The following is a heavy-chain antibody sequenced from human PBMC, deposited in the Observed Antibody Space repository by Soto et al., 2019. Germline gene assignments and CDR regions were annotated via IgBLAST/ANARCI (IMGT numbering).Heavy chain of an antibody. CDR1: GYTFTSYA. CDR2: INAGNGNT. V-gene: IGHV1-3*01. J-gene: IGHJ4*02. CDR3: ARSIVVGTALDY. Sequence: ASVKVSCKASGYTFTSYAMHWVRQAPGQRLEWMGWINAGNGNTKYSQKFQGRVTITRDTSASTAYMELSSLRSEDTAVYYCARSIVVGTALDYWGQGTLVTVSS. D-gene: IGHD2-21*02.